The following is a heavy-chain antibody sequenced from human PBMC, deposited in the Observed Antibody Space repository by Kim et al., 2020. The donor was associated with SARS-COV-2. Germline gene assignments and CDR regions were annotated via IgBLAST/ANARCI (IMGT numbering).Heavy chain of an antibody. Sequence: SVKVSCKASGGTFSSYAISWVRQAPGQGLEWMGGIIPIFGTANYAQKFQGRVTITADESTSTAYMELSSLRSEDTAVYYCARALWGQVTAYYFDYWGQGTLVTVSS. J-gene: IGHJ4*02. D-gene: IGHD2-21*02. CDR2: IIPIFGTA. CDR1: GGTFSSYA. V-gene: IGHV1-69*13. CDR3: ARALWGQVTAYYFDY.